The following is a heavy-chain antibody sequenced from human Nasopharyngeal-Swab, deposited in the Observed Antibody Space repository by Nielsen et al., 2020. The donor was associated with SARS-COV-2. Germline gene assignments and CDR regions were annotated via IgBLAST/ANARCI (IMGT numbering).Heavy chain of an antibody. CDR1: GFTFDDYG. V-gene: IGHV3-20*01. D-gene: IGHD3-22*01. J-gene: IGHJ4*02. Sequence: GGSLRLSCAASGFTFDDYGMSWVRQAPGKGLEWVSGINWNGGRTGYADSVKGRFTISRDNAKNSLYLQMNSLRAEDTALYHCARDHYYDSSGSDYWGQGTLVTVSS. CDR2: INWNGGRT. CDR3: ARDHYYDSSGSDY.